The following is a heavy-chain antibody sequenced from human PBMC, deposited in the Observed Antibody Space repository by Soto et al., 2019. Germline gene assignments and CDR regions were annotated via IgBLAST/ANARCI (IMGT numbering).Heavy chain of an antibody. J-gene: IGHJ4*02. Sequence: PGGSLRLSCAASGFTFSSFWMSWVRQAPGKGLEWVASINQDGSEKNYVDSVKGRFTISRDNAENSLNLQMNSLRAEDTAVYYCARDYRADWGQGTLVTVSS. CDR2: INQDGSEK. V-gene: IGHV3-7*01. CDR3: ARDYRAD. CDR1: GFTFSSFW. D-gene: IGHD1-26*01.